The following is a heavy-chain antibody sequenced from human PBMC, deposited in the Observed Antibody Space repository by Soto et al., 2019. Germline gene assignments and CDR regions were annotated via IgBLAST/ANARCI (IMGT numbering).Heavy chain of an antibody. D-gene: IGHD3-22*01. V-gene: IGHV3-23*01. Sequence: PGESLKISCAASGFTFSSYAMSWVRQAPGKGLEWVSALSGSGISTYYADTVKGRFTISRDNSRNTLYLQMNSLRAEDTAVYYCATSYDSSGYDYWGQGTLVTVSS. CDR2: LSGSGIST. CDR1: GFTFSSYA. J-gene: IGHJ4*02. CDR3: ATSYDSSGYDY.